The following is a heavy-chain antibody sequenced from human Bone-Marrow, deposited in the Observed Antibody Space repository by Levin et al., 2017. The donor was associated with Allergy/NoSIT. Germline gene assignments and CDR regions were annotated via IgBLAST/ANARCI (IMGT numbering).Heavy chain of an antibody. CDR1: GFTFSSYG. D-gene: IGHD3-3*01. CDR3: AKESALEWLLFGGYYYYMDV. Sequence: GESLKISCAASGFTFSSYGMHWVRQAPGKGLEWVAVISYDGSNKYYADSVKGRFTISRDNSKNTLYLQMNSLRAEDTAVYYCAKESALEWLLFGGYYYYMDVWGKGTTVTVSS. J-gene: IGHJ6*03. V-gene: IGHV3-30*18. CDR2: ISYDGSNK.